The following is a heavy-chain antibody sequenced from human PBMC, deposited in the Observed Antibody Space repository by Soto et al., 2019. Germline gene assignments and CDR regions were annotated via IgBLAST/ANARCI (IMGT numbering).Heavy chain of an antibody. CDR1: GYTFTSYD. D-gene: IGHD6-13*01. CDR3: ARGSKGSSWYAYWFDP. Sequence: QVQLVQSGAEVKKPGASVKVSCKVSGYTFTSYDINWVRQATGQGLEWMGWMNPNSGNTGYAQKFQGRVTMTRNTSISTAYMELSSLRSEDTAVYYCARGSKGSSWYAYWFDPWGQGTLVTVSS. V-gene: IGHV1-8*01. CDR2: MNPNSGNT. J-gene: IGHJ5*02.